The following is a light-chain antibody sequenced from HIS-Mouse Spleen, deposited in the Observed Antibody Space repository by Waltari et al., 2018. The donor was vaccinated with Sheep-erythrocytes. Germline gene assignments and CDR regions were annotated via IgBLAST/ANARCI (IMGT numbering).Light chain of an antibody. Sequence: AIRMTQSPSSLSASTGDIVTTTCRTRQGISSYLAWYQQKPGKAPKFLVFTASTLQSGVPSRFSGRTSDTDFTLPISCLQSEEFATYYCKQYYSYLYTFGQGTKLRI. CDR1: QGISSY. CDR2: TAS. V-gene: IGKV1-8*01. J-gene: IGKJ2*01. CDR3: KQYYSYLYT.